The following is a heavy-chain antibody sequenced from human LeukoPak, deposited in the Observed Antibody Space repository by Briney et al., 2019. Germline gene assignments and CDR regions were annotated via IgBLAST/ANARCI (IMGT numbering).Heavy chain of an antibody. Sequence: GGSLRLPCEASGFSFSDYVMHWVRQAPGKGLEWVAFIRYNGDNKYYADSVKGRFTVSRDNSQSTLYLQMNSLRVEDTAVYYCAKRVVIRSTDYFYYYIHVWGKGTTVTVSS. V-gene: IGHV3-30*02. D-gene: IGHD3-3*01. J-gene: IGHJ6*03. CDR3: AKRVVIRSTDYFYYYIHV. CDR1: GFSFSDYV. CDR2: IRYNGDNK.